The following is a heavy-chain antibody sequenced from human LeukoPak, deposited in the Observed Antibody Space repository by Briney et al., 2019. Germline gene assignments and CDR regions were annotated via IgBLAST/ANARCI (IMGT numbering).Heavy chain of an antibody. CDR2: INSNSGGT. J-gene: IGHJ4*02. CDR1: GYTFTGYY. CDR3: ARGGNWNSASYPRPPDY. D-gene: IGHD1-7*01. Sequence: ASVKVSCKASGYTFTGYYMHWVRQAPGQGLEWMGWINSNSGGTNYAQKFQGRVTMTRDTSISTAYMELSRLRSDDTAVYYCARGGNWNSASYPRPPDYWGQGTLVTVSS. V-gene: IGHV1-2*02.